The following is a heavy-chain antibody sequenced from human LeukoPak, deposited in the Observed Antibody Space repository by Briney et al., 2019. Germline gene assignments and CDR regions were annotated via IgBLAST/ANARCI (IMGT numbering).Heavy chain of an antibody. V-gene: IGHV3-23*01. CDR1: GFSFSSNA. D-gene: IGHD2-8*01. CDR2: ISASGKTT. CDR3: ARKGCSDGICPDDS. Sequence: GGSLRLSCAASGFSFSSNAMDWGRQAPGKGLEWVSRISASGKTTYNADSVKGRFTISRDNSKNMLYLQMNSLRAEDTAVYYCARKGCSDGICPDDSWGQGTLVTVSS. J-gene: IGHJ4*02.